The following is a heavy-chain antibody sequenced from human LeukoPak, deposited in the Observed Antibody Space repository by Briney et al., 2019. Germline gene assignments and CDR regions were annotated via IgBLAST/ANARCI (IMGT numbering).Heavy chain of an antibody. CDR2: ISGSGGST. D-gene: IGHD2-15*01. CDR1: GFTFSNYA. Sequence: GGSLRLSCAASGFTFSNYAMGWVRQAPGKGLEWVSGISGSGGSTYYADSVKGRFTISRDNSKNTLYLQMNSLRAGDTAVYYCAKCSGGTCYSSLDYWGQGTLVTVSS. CDR3: AKCSGGTCYSSLDY. J-gene: IGHJ4*02. V-gene: IGHV3-23*01.